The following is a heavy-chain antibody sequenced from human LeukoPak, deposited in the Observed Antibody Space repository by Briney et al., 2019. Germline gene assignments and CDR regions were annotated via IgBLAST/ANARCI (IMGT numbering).Heavy chain of an antibody. CDR1: GYTFTSYG. J-gene: IGHJ5*02. D-gene: IGHD2-2*02. CDR2: ISSYNGNT. CDR3: ARDVVVVPAAIVSNWFDP. V-gene: IGHV1-18*01. Sequence: ASVKVSCKASGYTFTSYGISWVRQAPGQGLEWMGWISSYNGNTNYAQKLQGRVTMTTDTSTSTAYMELRSLRSDDTAVYYCARDVVVVPAAIVSNWFDPWGQGTLVTVSS.